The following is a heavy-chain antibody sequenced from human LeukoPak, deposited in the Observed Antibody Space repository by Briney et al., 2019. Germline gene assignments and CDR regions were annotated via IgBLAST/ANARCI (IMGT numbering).Heavy chain of an antibody. CDR1: GYTLTELS. Sequence: ASVKVSCKVSGYTLTELSMHWVRQAPGKGLGWMGGFDPEDGETIYAQKFQGRVTMTEDTSTDTAYMELSSLRSEDTAVYYCATVSEIGYSYGFFAYWGQGTLVTVSS. CDR2: FDPEDGET. CDR3: ATVSEIGYSYGFFAY. D-gene: IGHD5-18*01. V-gene: IGHV1-24*01. J-gene: IGHJ4*02.